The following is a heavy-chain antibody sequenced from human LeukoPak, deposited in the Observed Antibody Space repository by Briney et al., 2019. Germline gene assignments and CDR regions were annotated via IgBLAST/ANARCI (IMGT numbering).Heavy chain of an antibody. Sequence: WGSLRLSCAASGFTFSSYGMLWVRQAPGKGLEGVAVISYDGSNKYYADSVKGRFTISRDNSKNTLYLQMNSLRAEDTAVYYCAKDRSIAAAAYYFDYWGQGTLVTVSS. D-gene: IGHD6-13*01. V-gene: IGHV3-30*18. J-gene: IGHJ4*02. CDR2: ISYDGSNK. CDR1: GFTFSSYG. CDR3: AKDRSIAAAAYYFDY.